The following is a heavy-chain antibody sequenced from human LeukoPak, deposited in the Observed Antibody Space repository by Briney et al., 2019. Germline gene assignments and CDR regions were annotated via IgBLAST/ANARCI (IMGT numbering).Heavy chain of an antibody. CDR2: IGGDSGGI. CDR1: GFSFSDYA. Sequence: GGSLRLSCAASGFSFSDYAMTWVRQAPGKGLEWVSVIGGDSGGIQYADSVKGRFSISRDNSKNTLYLQMNSLRAEDTAVYYCAKGYYYDSSGSREYYFDYWGQGALVTVSS. V-gene: IGHV3-23*01. D-gene: IGHD3-22*01. CDR3: AKGYYYDSSGSREYYFDY. J-gene: IGHJ4*02.